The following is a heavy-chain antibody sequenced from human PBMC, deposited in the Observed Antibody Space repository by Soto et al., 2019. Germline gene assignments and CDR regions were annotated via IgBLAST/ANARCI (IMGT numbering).Heavy chain of an antibody. J-gene: IGHJ5*02. CDR1: GFTFSSYA. D-gene: IGHD6-6*01. CDR2: ISYDGSNK. Sequence: LRLSCAASGFTFSSYAMHWVRQAPGKGLEWVAVISYDGSNKYYADSVKGRFTISRDNSKNTLYLQMNSLRAEDTAVYYCARVSPLLIAAHWFDPWGQGTLVTVSS. V-gene: IGHV3-30-3*01. CDR3: ARVSPLLIAAHWFDP.